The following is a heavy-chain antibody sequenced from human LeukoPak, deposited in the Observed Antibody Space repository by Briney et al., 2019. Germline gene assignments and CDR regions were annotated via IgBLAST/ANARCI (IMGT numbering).Heavy chain of an antibody. CDR2: VSSDGSIK. V-gene: IGHV3-30*03. Sequence: PGGSLRLSCAASGFTFSSYGIHWVRQAPGKGLEWVAVVSSDGSIKYYADSVKGRFTISRDTSKNTVYLQMNRLGAEDTAFYYCARGYSSSWLGYFDYWGQGTLVTASS. CDR1: GFTFSSYG. J-gene: IGHJ4*02. CDR3: ARGYSSSWLGYFDY. D-gene: IGHD6-13*01.